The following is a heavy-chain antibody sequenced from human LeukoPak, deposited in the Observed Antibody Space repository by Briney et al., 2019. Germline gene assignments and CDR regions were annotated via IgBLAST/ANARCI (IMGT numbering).Heavy chain of an antibody. CDR3: ARDGGVSTYFDY. J-gene: IGHJ4*02. CDR2: IYYTANT. CDR1: GGSIRSYF. V-gene: IGHV4-59*12. D-gene: IGHD3-22*01. Sequence: SETLSLTCTVSGGSIRSYFWTWIRQTPGKGLEWIGNIYYTANTNHNPSLKSRVTISVDTSKNQFSLKLSSVTAADTAVYYCARDGGVSTYFDYWGQGTLVTVS.